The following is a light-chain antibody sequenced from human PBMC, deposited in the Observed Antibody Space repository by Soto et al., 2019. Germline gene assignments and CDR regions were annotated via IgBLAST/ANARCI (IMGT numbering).Light chain of an antibody. V-gene: IGLV2-8*01. CDR1: SSDVGAYDY. J-gene: IGLJ2*01. CDR3: SSYAAMRVV. Sequence: QSVLTQPRSASGSPGQTVTISCTGTSSDVGAYDYVSWHQQHPGKAPKVLIYEVTKRPSGVPDRFSGSKSGNTASLTVSGLQAEDEADYYCSSYAAMRVVFGGGTQLTVL. CDR2: EVT.